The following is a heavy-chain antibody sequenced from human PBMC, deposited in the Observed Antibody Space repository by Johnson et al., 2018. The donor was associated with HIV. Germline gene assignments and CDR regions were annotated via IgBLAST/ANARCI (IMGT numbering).Heavy chain of an antibody. CDR1: GFTVSSNY. V-gene: IGHV3-66*01. CDR3: ARDLYSGYGGRVFDM. D-gene: IGHD5-12*01. CDR2: VYSGGTT. Sequence: VQLVESGGGLVQPGGSLRLSCAASGFTVSSNYMSWVRQAPGKGLESVSVVYSGGTTHYADSVKGRFTISRDNSKNTLYLQMNSLRAEDTAVYFCARDLYSGYGGRVFDMWGQGTVVHVSS. J-gene: IGHJ3*02.